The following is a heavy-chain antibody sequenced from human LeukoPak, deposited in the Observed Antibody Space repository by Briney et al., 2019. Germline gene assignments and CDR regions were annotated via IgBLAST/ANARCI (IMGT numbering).Heavy chain of an antibody. CDR1: GFSFSTYS. CDR2: VSSSASTK. Sequence: GGSLRLSCVASGFSFSTYSMNWVRHAAGKGLEWVSYVSSSASTKYYADSVEGRFTVSRDNAKNSLYLQMNSLRAEDSGVYYCARPRGGGSHDDFDYWGQGTLVTVYS. CDR3: ARPRGGGSHDDFDY. V-gene: IGHV3-48*01. J-gene: IGHJ4*02. D-gene: IGHD1-26*01.